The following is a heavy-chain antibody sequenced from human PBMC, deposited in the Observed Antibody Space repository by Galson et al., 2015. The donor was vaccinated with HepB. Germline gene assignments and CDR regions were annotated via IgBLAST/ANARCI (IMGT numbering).Heavy chain of an antibody. Sequence: SLRLSCAASGFTFSSYGMHWVRQAPGKGLEWVAVIWYDGSNKYYADSVKGRSTISRDNSKNTLYLQMNSLRAEDTAVYYCAKSVSAGYFDYWGPGTLVTVSS. CDR3: AKSVSAGYFDY. V-gene: IGHV3-33*06. D-gene: IGHD3-3*01. CDR1: GFTFSSYG. CDR2: IWYDGSNK. J-gene: IGHJ4*02.